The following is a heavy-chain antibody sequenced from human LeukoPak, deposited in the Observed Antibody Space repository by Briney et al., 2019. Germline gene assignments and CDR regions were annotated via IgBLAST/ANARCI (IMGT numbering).Heavy chain of an antibody. Sequence: SVKVSCKASGGTFSSYAISWVRQAPGQGLEWMGGIIPIFGTANYAQKFQGRVTITADESTSTAYMELSSLRAEDTAVYYCASAGGDSKSPLPFYYWGQGTLVTVSS. J-gene: IGHJ4*02. CDR1: GGTFSSYA. CDR3: ASAGGDSKSPLPFYY. D-gene: IGHD6-13*01. V-gene: IGHV1-69*13. CDR2: IIPIFGTA.